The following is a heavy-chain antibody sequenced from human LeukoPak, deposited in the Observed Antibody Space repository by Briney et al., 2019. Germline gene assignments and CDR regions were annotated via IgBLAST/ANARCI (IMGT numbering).Heavy chain of an antibody. CDR3: ARDQRMKWELPLDY. D-gene: IGHD1-26*01. CDR2: ISVSGGST. Sequence: QSGGSLRLSCAASGFTFSDYAMTWVRQAPGKGLEWVSTISVSGGSTYYADSVRGRLTISRDNSKNSLYLQMNSLRAEDTAVYYCARDQRMKWELPLDYWGQGTLVTVSS. CDR1: GFTFSDYA. V-gene: IGHV3-23*01. J-gene: IGHJ4*02.